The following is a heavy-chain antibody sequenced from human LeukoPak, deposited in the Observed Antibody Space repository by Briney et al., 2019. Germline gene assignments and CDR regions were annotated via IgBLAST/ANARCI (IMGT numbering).Heavy chain of an antibody. V-gene: IGHV5-51*01. D-gene: IGHD3-3*01. CDR3: ASPAFLGDDAFDI. J-gene: IGHJ3*02. CDR1: GYTFTSYW. Sequence: GESLKISCQSSGYTFTSYWIGWVRQMPGKGLEWMGIIYPGDSDTRYSPSFQGQVTISADKSISTAYLQWSSLKASDTAMYYCASPAFLGDDAFDIWGQGTMVTVSS. CDR2: IYPGDSDT.